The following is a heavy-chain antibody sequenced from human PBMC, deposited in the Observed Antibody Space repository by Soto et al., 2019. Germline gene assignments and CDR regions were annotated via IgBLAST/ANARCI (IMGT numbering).Heavy chain of an antibody. D-gene: IGHD3-22*01. Sequence: PGGSLRLSCAASGFTFSKYAMTWARQAPGKGLEWVSAISYNGGGTYYVDSVKGRFTVSRDNSKNTLYLQMHSLRAEDTAVYYCARGDYYDSSGPFSDAFDIWGQGTMVTVSS. J-gene: IGHJ3*02. V-gene: IGHV3-23*01. CDR2: ISYNGGGT. CDR1: GFTFSKYA. CDR3: ARGDYYDSSGPFSDAFDI.